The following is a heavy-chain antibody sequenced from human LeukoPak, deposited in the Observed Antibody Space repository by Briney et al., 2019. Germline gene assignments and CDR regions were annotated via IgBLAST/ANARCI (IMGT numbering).Heavy chain of an antibody. J-gene: IGHJ4*02. D-gene: IGHD3-22*01. CDR3: VRNGYYSVDY. Sequence: PSETLSLTCTVSGGSISSYYWSWIRQPPGKGLEWIGYIYYSGSTNYNPSLKSRVTISVDTSKNQFSLKLSSVTAADTAVYYCVRNGYYSVDYWGQGTLVTVSS. CDR1: GGSISSYY. V-gene: IGHV4-59*01. CDR2: IYYSGST.